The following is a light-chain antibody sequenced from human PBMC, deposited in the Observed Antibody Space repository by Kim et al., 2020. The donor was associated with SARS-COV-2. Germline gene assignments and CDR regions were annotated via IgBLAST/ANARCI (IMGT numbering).Light chain of an antibody. CDR1: QRVASK. Sequence: SPGSRATLCCRGRQRVASKLAWFQQKPGQAPRLPIYGASTRATVIPATFSGSGSVTDFTLTLSSLQSEDFAVYYCQQHHNWPLTFGGGTKLEI. CDR2: GAS. CDR3: QQHHNWPLT. J-gene: IGKJ4*01. V-gene: IGKV3-15*01.